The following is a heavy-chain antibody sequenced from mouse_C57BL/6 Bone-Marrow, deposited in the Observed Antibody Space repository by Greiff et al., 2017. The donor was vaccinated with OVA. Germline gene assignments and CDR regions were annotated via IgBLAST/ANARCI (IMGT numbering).Heavy chain of an antibody. CDR3: ARSDNGNYVY. J-gene: IGHJ3*01. D-gene: IGHD2-1*01. CDR1: GYSITSGYD. CDR2: ISYSGST. V-gene: IGHV3-1*01. Sequence: EVKLVESGPGMVKPSQSLSLTCTVTGYSITSGYDWHWIRHFPGNKLEWMGYISYSGSTNYNPSLKSRISITHDTSKNHFFLKLNSVTTEDTATYYCARSDNGNYVYWGQGTLVTVSA.